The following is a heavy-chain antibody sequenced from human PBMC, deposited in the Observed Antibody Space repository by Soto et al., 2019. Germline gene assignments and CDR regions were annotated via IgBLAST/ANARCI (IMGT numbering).Heavy chain of an antibody. CDR2: MNPNSGNT. D-gene: IGHD2-15*01. CDR1: GYTFTSYD. CDR3: VRHEAYCSGGSCAFGYFDY. V-gene: IGHV1-8*01. J-gene: IGHJ4*02. Sequence: ASVKVSCKASGYTFTSYDINWVRQATGQGLEWMGWMNPNSGNTGYAQKFQGRVTMTTNTSTSTAYMELRSLRSDDTAVYYCVRHEAYCSGGSCAFGYFDYWGQGTLVTVSS.